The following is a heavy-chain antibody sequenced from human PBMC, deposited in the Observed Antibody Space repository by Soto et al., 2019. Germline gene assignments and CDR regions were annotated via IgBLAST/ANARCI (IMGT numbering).Heavy chain of an antibody. J-gene: IGHJ4*02. CDR2: ISYDGSNK. CDR1: GFTFSSYA. V-gene: IGHV3-30-3*01. CDR3: ARDSELELAPGLDY. Sequence: GGSLRLSCAASGFTFSSYAMHWVRQAPGKGLEWVAVISYDGSNKYYADSVKGRFTISRDNSKNTLYLQMNSLRAEDTAVYYCARDSELELAPGLDYWGQGTLVTVPQ. D-gene: IGHD1-7*01.